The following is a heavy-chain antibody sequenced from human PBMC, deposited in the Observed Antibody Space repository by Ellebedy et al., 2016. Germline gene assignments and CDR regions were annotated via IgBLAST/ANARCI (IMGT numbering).Heavy chain of an antibody. D-gene: IGHD6-25*01. CDR1: GYTFTSYG. CDR3: ARDRNGGSDF. V-gene: IGHV1-3*01. CDR2: INAGNGNT. Sequence: ASVKVSCKASGYTFTSYGISWVRQAPGQRLEWMGWINAGNGNTKYSQKFQGRVTITRDTSASTAYMELSSLRSEDTAVYHCARDRNGGSDFWGQGTLVTVSS. J-gene: IGHJ4*02.